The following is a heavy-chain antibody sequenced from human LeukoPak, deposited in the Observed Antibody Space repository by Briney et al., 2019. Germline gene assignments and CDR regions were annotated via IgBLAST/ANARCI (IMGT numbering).Heavy chain of an antibody. CDR3: AKMGVATGSEASLGAPVDSGADY. CDR2: ISGSCGST. Sequence: GVSLRLSCAASGYTFSNYAMSWVRQAPAKGLEWVSAISGSCGSTYYADSVKGRFTISRDNSKNTLYLQMNSLRAEDTALYYCAKMGVATGSEASLGAPVDSGADYWGQGTLVTVSS. J-gene: IGHJ4*02. V-gene: IGHV3-23*01. D-gene: IGHD5-12*01. CDR1: GYTFSNYA.